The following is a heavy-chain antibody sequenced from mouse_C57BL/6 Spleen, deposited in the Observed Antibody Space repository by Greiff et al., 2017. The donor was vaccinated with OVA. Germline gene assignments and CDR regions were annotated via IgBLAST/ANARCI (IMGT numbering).Heavy chain of an antibody. CDR3: AREGDYAYYFDY. D-gene: IGHD1-1*02. CDR2: INPSNGGT. J-gene: IGHJ2*01. Sequence: QVQLQQPGTELVKPGASVKLSCKASGYTFTSYWMHWVKQRPGQGLEWIGNINPSNGGTNYNEKFKSKATLTVDKSSSTAYMQLSSLTTEDSAVDYCAREGDYAYYFDYWGQGTTLTVSS. CDR1: GYTFTSYW. V-gene: IGHV1-53*01.